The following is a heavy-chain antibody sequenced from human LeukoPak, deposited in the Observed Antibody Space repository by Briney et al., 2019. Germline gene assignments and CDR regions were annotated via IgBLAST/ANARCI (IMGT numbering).Heavy chain of an antibody. J-gene: IGHJ4*02. CDR2: IKPDGSEK. Sequence: GGSLRLSCAASGFTFNNYWMMWVRQAPGKGLEWVANIKPDGSEKYYVDSVKGRFTIARDNAKNSLYLQMNSLGADDTAIYYCVRGSPFGKYWGQGTLVTVSS. D-gene: IGHD3-3*01. V-gene: IGHV3-7*03. CDR3: VRGSPFGKY. CDR1: GFTFNNYW.